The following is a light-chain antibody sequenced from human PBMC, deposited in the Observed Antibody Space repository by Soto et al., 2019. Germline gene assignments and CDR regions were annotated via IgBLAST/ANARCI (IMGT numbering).Light chain of an antibody. CDR3: MQALETPRT. Sequence: DIVMTQSPLSLPVTPGEPASISCRSSQSLLYSDGYNYLDWYVQKPGQSPQLLISAVSNRASGVPDRFSGSGSGTDFTLTISRVEPEDVGVYYCMQALETPRTFGQGTKVEIK. CDR1: QSLLYSDGYNY. J-gene: IGKJ1*01. CDR2: AVS. V-gene: IGKV2-28*01.